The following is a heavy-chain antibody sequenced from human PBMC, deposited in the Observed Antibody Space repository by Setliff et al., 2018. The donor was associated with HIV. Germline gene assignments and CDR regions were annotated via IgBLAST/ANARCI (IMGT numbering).Heavy chain of an antibody. CDR1: GFTFLGYE. V-gene: IGHV3-48*03. J-gene: IGHJ6*02. D-gene: IGHD2-15*01. CDR2: ISISGNTI. Sequence: GGSLRLSCAASGFTFLGYEMNWVRQAPGKGLEWVSYISISGNTIHYAGSVEGRFTHSTNNAKNSLYLQMNNRRAEDTAVYYCARSAELYFYCAIDVWGQGTTVTVSS. CDR3: ARSAELYFYCAIDV.